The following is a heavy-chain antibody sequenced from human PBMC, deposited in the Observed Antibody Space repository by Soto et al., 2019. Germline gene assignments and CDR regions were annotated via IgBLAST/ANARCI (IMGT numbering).Heavy chain of an antibody. V-gene: IGHV3-30*18. Sequence: ESGGSLRLSCAASGFTFSSYGMHWVRQAPGKGLEWVAVISYDGSNKYYADSVKGRFTISRDNSKNTLYLQMNSLRAEDTAVYYCAKDRSKRSYSGYGPYGMDVWGQGTTVTVSS. CDR1: GFTFSSYG. J-gene: IGHJ6*02. CDR3: AKDRSKRSYSGYGPYGMDV. CDR2: ISYDGSNK. D-gene: IGHD5-12*01.